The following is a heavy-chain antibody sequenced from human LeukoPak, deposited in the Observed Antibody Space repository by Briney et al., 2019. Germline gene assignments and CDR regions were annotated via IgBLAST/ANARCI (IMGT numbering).Heavy chain of an antibody. Sequence: ASVKVSCKASGYTFSAYYVHWVRQAPGQGLEWMGWINPNSGGTNYPQKFQGRVTMTRNTSISTAYMELSRLRSDDTAVYYCARISGSVLYYYYGMDVWGQGTTVTVSS. J-gene: IGHJ6*02. D-gene: IGHD2-8*01. CDR3: ARISGSVLYYYYGMDV. CDR1: GYTFSAYY. CDR2: INPNSGGT. V-gene: IGHV1-2*02.